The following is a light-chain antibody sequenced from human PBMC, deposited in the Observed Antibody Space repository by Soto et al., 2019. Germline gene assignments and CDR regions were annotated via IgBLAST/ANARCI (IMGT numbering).Light chain of an antibody. CDR2: DAS. V-gene: IGKV1-5*01. Sequence: DIQMTQSPSTLSASVGDRVTITCRASQSISIWLAWYQQKPGKAPKLLIYDASNLQTGVPSRFSGSGSGTEFTLTISSLQPDDFATYYCQQYNSYSLTFGQGTKVDIK. CDR3: QQYNSYSLT. J-gene: IGKJ1*01. CDR1: QSISIW.